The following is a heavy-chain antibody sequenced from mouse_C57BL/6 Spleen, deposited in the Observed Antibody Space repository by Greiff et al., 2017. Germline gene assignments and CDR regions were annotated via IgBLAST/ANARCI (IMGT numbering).Heavy chain of an antibody. Sequence: VQLQQSGPELVRPGASVTLSCKASGYSFTAYDMHWVKQTPVHCLEWIGAIDPDTGGTVYNQKFKGKAILTADKSSSTAYMEHRSLTSEDSAVDYCTSAATVRATGYLDYWGQGTTLTGSS. CDR2: IDPDTGGT. CDR3: TSAATVRATGYLDY. CDR1: GYSFTAYD. D-gene: IGHD1-1*01. V-gene: IGHV1-15*01. J-gene: IGHJ2*01.